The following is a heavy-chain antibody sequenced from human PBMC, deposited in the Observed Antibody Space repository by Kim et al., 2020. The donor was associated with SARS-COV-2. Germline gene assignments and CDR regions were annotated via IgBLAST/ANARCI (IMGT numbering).Heavy chain of an antibody. CDR3: APLVAAGDGLFDY. D-gene: IGHD6-6*01. J-gene: IGHJ4*02. V-gene: IGHV3-23*01. Sequence: YADTAKGRTINSRDMSKNTLNLQMISRRDEDTAVYYCAPLVAAGDGLFDYWGQGTLVTVSS.